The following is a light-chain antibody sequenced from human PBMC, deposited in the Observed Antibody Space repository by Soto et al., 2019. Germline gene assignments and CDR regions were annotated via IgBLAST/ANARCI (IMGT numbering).Light chain of an antibody. CDR1: SSDVGGYNY. CDR3: SSYTSSSTSSV. CDR2: DVS. V-gene: IGLV2-14*01. Sequence: QAASVSGSPGQSITISCTGTSSDVGGYNYVSWYQQHPGKAPKLMIYDVSNRPSGVSNRFSGSKSGNTASLTISGLQAEDEADYYCSSYTSSSTSSVFGTGTKVTVL. J-gene: IGLJ1*01.